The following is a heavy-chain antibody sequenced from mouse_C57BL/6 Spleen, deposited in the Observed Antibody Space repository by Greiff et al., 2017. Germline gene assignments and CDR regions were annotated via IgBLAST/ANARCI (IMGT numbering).Heavy chain of an antibody. Sequence: DVQLVESGGGLVKPGGSLKLSCAASGFTFSDYGMHWVRQAPEKGLEWVAYISRGSSTIYYADTVKGRYNISRDNANNTHFLQMTSLRSEDTAMYYGTKGLLRYWYFDVWGTGTTVTVSS. V-gene: IGHV5-17*01. D-gene: IGHD1-1*01. CDR2: ISRGSSTI. CDR3: TKGLLRYWYFDV. J-gene: IGHJ1*03. CDR1: GFTFSDYG.